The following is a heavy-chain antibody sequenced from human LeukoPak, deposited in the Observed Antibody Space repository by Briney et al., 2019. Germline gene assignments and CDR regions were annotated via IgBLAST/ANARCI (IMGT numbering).Heavy chain of an antibody. V-gene: IGHV1-8*01. CDR2: MNPNSGNT. CDR1: GYTFTSYD. D-gene: IGHD4-17*01. CDR3: ASAQGDGDYYNWFDP. Sequence: GAPVKVSCKASGYTFTSYDINWVRQATGQGLEWMGWMNPNSGNTGYAQKFQGRVTMTRNTSISTAYMELSSLRSEDTAVYYCASAQGDGDYYNWFDPWGQGTLVTVSS. J-gene: IGHJ5*02.